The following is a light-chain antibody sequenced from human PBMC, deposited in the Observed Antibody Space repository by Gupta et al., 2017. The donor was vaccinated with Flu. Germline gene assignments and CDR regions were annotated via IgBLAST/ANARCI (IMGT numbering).Light chain of an antibody. CDR3: QQYNIWPLWT. V-gene: IGKV3-15*01. CDR2: GAS. CDR1: QSVSSN. Sequence: ATLSVPPGERATLSCGASQSVSSNLAWYQQKPGQAPRLLIYGASTRATGIPARFSGSGSGTEFTLTISSLQSEDFAVYYCQQYNIWPLWTFGQGTKVEIK. J-gene: IGKJ1*01.